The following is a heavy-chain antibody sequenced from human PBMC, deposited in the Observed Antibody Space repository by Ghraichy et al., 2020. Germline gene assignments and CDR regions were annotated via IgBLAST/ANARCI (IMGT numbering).Heavy chain of an antibody. CDR1: GFTFSSYG. J-gene: IGHJ4*02. CDR2: ISYDGSNK. V-gene: IGHV3-30*18. CDR3: AKDSLAYCGGDCFYFDY. Sequence: GGSLRLSCAASGFTFSSYGMHWVRQAPGKGLEWVAVISYDGSNKYYADSVKGRFTISRDNSKNTLYLQMNRLRAEDTAVYYCAKDSLAYCGGDCFYFDYWGQGTLVTVSS. D-gene: IGHD2-21*02.